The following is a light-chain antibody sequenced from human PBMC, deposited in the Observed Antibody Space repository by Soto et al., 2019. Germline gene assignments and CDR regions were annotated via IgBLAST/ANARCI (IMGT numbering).Light chain of an antibody. CDR1: QSISSSH. J-gene: IGKJ1*01. CDR2: GAS. V-gene: IGKV3-15*01. CDR3: QQYNNWPPWT. Sequence: EIVLTQSPGTLSLSPGERATLSCRAIQSISSSHLAWYQQNPGQAPRLLIYGASTRATGIPARFSGSGSGTEFTLTISSLQSEDFAVYYCQQYNNWPPWTFGQGTKVDI.